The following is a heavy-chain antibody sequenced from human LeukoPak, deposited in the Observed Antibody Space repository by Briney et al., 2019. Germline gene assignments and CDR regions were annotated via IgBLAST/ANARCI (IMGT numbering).Heavy chain of an antibody. J-gene: IGHJ2*01. V-gene: IGHV1-18*01. CDR3: ARSDDSSGYYWYFDL. D-gene: IGHD3-22*01. Sequence: ASVKVSCKASGYTFTSYGISWVRQAPGQGLEWMGWISAYNGNTNYAQKLQGRVTMTTDTSTSTAYMELRSLRSDDTAVYYCARSDDSSGYYWYFDLWGRGTLVTVSS. CDR2: ISAYNGNT. CDR1: GYTFTSYG.